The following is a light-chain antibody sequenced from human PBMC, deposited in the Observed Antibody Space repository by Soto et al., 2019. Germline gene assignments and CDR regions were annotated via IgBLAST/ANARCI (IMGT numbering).Light chain of an antibody. J-gene: IGKJ5*01. Sequence: EIVLAQSPGTLSLSPGERATLSCRASQSVSNTYLAWYQQKPGQAPRLLIYGASSRATGIPDRFSGSGSGTDFTLTISRLEPEDFAVYYCQQYGSSPITFVQGTRLDIK. CDR3: QQYGSSPIT. V-gene: IGKV3-20*01. CDR2: GAS. CDR1: QSVSNTY.